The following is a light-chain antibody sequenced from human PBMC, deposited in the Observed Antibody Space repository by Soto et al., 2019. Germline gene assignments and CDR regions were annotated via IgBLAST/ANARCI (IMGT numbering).Light chain of an antibody. CDR2: GAS. V-gene: IGKV3D-20*02. J-gene: IGKJ4*01. Sequence: EIVLTQSPGTLSLSPGERATLSCRASQSVSSSYLAWYQQKPGQAPRLLIYGASNRATGIPARFSGSGSGTDFTLTISSLEPEDFAVYYCQQRSNWPTFGGGTKV. CDR3: QQRSNWPT. CDR1: QSVSSSY.